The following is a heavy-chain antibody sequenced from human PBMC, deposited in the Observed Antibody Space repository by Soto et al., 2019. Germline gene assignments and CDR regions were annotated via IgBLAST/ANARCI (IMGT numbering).Heavy chain of an antibody. Sequence: EVQLLESGGDLVQPGGSLRLSCVASGVTFWSRAMSWVRQSPGGGLEWVSTITDTGGDAKYADSVRGRCTISRDNSKNTLHLQMSSLRAEDSAVYYCARGSTDYYPGSRIFDFWGRGILVTVSS. V-gene: IGHV3-23*01. CDR1: GVTFWSRA. CDR2: ITDTGGDA. CDR3: ARGSTDYYPGSRIFDF. J-gene: IGHJ4*02. D-gene: IGHD3-10*01.